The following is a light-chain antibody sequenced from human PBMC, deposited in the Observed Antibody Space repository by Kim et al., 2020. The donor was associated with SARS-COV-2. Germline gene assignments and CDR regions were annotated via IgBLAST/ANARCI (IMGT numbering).Light chain of an antibody. CDR1: QSVGSSY. V-gene: IGKV3-20*01. J-gene: IGKJ1*01. CDR2: GAS. CDR3: QQYVSSPRT. Sequence: EIVLTQSPGTLSLSPGERATLSCRASQSVGSSYLAWYQQKPGQAPRLLIYGASSRATGIPDRFSGSGSGTDFTLTISRLEPEDFAVYYCQQYVSSPRTFGQGNKVEIK.